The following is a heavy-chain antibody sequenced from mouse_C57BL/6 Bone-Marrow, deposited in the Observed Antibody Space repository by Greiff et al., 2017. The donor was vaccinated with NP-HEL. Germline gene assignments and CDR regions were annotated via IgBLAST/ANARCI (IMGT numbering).Heavy chain of an antibody. J-gene: IGHJ3*01. D-gene: IGHD2-10*02. Sequence: QVQLKESGPELVKPGASVKLSCKASGYTFTSYDINWVKQRPGQGLEWIGWIYPRDGSTKYNEKFKGKATLTVDTSSSTAYMELHSLTSEDSAVYFCARAPRTTLFAYWGQGTLVTVSA. CDR1: GYTFTSYD. CDR3: ARAPRTTLFAY. V-gene: IGHV1-85*01. CDR2: IYPRDGST.